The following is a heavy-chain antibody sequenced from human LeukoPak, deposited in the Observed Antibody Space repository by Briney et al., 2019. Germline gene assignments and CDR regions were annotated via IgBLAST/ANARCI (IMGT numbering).Heavy chain of an antibody. CDR1: GFTFSSYD. CDR2: IGTAGDT. Sequence: PGGSLRLSCAASGFTFSSYDMHWVRQVTGKSLEWVSTIGTAGDTKYPGSVKGRFTISRENAKNSLYLQMNSLRAGDTAVYYCARAYGDYFDYWGQGTLVTASS. CDR3: ARAYGDYFDY. J-gene: IGHJ4*02. V-gene: IGHV3-13*04. D-gene: IGHD4-17*01.